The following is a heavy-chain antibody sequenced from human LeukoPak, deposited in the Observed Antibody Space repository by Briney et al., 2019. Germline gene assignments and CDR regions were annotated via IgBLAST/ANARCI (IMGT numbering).Heavy chain of an antibody. CDR1: GYTFTSYD. CDR3: ARGGGSYEYSSSSGSNWFDP. Sequence: ASVKVSCKASGYTFTSYDINWVRQATGQGLEWMGWMNPNSGNTGYAQKFQGRVTITRNTSISTAYMELSSLRSEDTAVYYCARGGGSYEYSSSSGSNWFDPWGQGTLVTVSS. J-gene: IGHJ5*02. CDR2: MNPNSGNT. V-gene: IGHV1-8*03. D-gene: IGHD6-6*01.